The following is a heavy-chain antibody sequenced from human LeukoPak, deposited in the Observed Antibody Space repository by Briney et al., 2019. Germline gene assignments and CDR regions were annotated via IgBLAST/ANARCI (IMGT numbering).Heavy chain of an antibody. V-gene: IGHV4-34*01. J-gene: IGHJ3*02. D-gene: IGHD5-18*01. CDR3: ARDRPRGYPMSDDAFDI. CDR1: GGSFSGYY. Sequence: PSETLSLTCAVYGGSFSGYYWSWIRQPPGKGLEWIGEINHSGSTNYNPSLKSRVTISVDTSKNQFSLKLSSVTAADTAVYYCARDRPRGYPMSDDAFDIWGQGTMVTVSS. CDR2: INHSGST.